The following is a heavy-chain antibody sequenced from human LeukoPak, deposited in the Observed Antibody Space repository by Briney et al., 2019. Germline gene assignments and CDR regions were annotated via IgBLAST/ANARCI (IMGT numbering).Heavy chain of an antibody. V-gene: IGHV1-8*01. CDR3: ARDGSSWLGENWFDP. CDR1: GYTFTSYD. Sequence: ASVKVSCKASGYTFTSYDINWVRQATGQGLEWMGWMNPNSGNTGYAQKFQGRVTMTRNTSISTAYMELSSLRSEDTAVYYCARDGSSWLGENWFDPWGQGTLVTVSS. D-gene: IGHD6-13*01. CDR2: MNPNSGNT. J-gene: IGHJ5*02.